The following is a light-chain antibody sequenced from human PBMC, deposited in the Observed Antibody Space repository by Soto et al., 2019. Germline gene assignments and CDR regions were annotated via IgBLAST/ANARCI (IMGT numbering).Light chain of an antibody. CDR2: SGS. CDR1: QSLLHSNGYNY. CDR3: MQAVQTPRT. Sequence: DIVMTQSPLSLPVTPGEPASISCRSSQSLLHSNGYNYLDWYLQKPGQSPQLLIYSGSNRASGVPDRFSGSGSGTDFTLKMSGVEAEDVGTYSCMQAVQTPRTFGPGTELEIK. V-gene: IGKV2-28*01. J-gene: IGKJ2*01.